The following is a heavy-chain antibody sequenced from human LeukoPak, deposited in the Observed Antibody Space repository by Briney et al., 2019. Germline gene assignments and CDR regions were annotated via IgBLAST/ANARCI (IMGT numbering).Heavy chain of an antibody. Sequence: SVKVSCKASGGTFISYAISWVRQAPGQGLEWMGGIIPIFGTANYAQKFQGRVTITADESTSTAYMELSSLRSEDTAVYYCARDRSLDIVVVPAAIGGWFDPWGQGTLVTVSS. CDR2: IIPIFGTA. CDR1: GGTFISYA. J-gene: IGHJ5*02. D-gene: IGHD2-2*01. V-gene: IGHV1-69*13. CDR3: ARDRSLDIVVVPAAIGGWFDP.